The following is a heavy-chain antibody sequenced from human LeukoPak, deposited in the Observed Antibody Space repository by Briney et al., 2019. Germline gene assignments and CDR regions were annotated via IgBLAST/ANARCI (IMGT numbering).Heavy chain of an antibody. CDR3: ARVGGYNDAFDI. CDR2: IYYSGST. D-gene: IGHD5-24*01. CDR1: GGSISSYY. J-gene: IGHJ3*02. V-gene: IGHV4-59*01. Sequence: PSETLPLTCTVSGGSISSYYWSWIRQPPGKGLEWIAYIYYSGSTNYNPSLKSRVTISLDTSKNQFFLKLSSVTAADTAIYYCARVGGYNDAFDIWGQGTMVTVSS.